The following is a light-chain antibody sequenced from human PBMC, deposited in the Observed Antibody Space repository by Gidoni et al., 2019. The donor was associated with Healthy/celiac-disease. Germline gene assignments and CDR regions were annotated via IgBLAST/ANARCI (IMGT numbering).Light chain of an antibody. CDR2: AAS. CDR3: QQSYSTPPT. Sequence: DIQMTQSPSSLSASAGDRVTITCRASQSISSYLNWYQQKPGKAPKLLIYAASSLQSGVPSRFSGSGSGTDFTLTISRLQPEDFATYYCQQSYSTPPTFGQXTKVEIK. V-gene: IGKV1-39*01. CDR1: QSISSY. J-gene: IGKJ1*01.